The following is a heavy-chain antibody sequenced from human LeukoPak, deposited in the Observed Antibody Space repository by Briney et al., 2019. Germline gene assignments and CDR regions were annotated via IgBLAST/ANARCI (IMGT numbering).Heavy chain of an antibody. D-gene: IGHD3-16*01. CDR1: GYIFTGYY. CDR3: ARVRYRLAETYIDN. V-gene: IGHV1-2*02. J-gene: IGHJ4*02. Sequence: GASVKVSCKASGYIFTGYYMHWVRQAPGQGLEWMGWINPNSGDTNYAQKFQGRVTMTRDTSISTAYMELSRLRSDDTAVYYCARVRYRLAETYIDNWGQGTLVTVSS. CDR2: INPNSGDT.